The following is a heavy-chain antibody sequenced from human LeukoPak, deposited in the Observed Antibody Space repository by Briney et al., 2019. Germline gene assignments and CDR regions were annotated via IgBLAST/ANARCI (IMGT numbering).Heavy chain of an antibody. Sequence: GSAVQVSRQACRYTFTQYVLHWLRPAPGQRPEGMGWVNAYNGDTKYSPNFQGRVTITRETSASTAYMELSSLPSEDTALYYGARDDCGATCYPGGYWGQGTLVTVSS. CDR2: VNAYNGDT. V-gene: IGHV1-3*01. CDR1: RYTFTQYV. D-gene: IGHD2-21*01. CDR3: ARDDCGATCYPGGY. J-gene: IGHJ4*02.